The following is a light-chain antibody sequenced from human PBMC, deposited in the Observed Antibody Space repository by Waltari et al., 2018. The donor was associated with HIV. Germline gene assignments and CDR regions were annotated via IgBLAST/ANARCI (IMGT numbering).Light chain of an antibody. V-gene: IGLV2-14*01. J-gene: IGLJ1*01. CDR3: SSYTSTGTFYV. CDR2: EVT. CDR1: RTGVGNYNS. Sequence: QSALPQPASVSGSPGRSITISCTGTRTGVGNYNSVPWYQQHPGKAPKLIIYEVTFRPSGISTRFSGSKFGKTASLTISGLQAEDEADYYCSSYTSTGTFYVFGTGTKVTVL.